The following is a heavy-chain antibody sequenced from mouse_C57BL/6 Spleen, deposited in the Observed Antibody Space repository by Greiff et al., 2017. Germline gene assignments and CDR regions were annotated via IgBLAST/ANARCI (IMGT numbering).Heavy chain of an antibody. J-gene: IGHJ4*01. CDR1: GYTFTSYW. V-gene: IGHV1-64*01. CDR2: IHPNSGST. D-gene: IGHD2-2*01. CDR3: ARRGGYDGGYAMDY. Sequence: QVQLQQPGAELVKPGASVTLSCKASGYTFTSYWMHWVKQRPGQGLEWIGMIHPNSGSTNYNEKFKSKATLTVDKSSSTAYMQLSSLTSEDSAVYYCARRGGYDGGYAMDYWGQGTSVTVSS.